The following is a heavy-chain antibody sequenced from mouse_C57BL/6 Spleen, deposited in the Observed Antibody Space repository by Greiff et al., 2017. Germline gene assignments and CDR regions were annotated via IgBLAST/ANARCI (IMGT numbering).Heavy chain of an antibody. V-gene: IGHV1-82*01. CDR3: ARELRLLAY. CDR1: GYAFSSSW. D-gene: IGHD3-2*02. J-gene: IGHJ3*01. Sequence: VQLVESGPELVKPGASVKISCKASGYAFSSSWMNWVKQRPGKGLEWIGRIYPGDGDTNYNGKFKGKATLTADKSSSTAYMQLSSLTSEDSAVYFCARELRLLAYWGQGTLVTVSA. CDR2: IYPGDGDT.